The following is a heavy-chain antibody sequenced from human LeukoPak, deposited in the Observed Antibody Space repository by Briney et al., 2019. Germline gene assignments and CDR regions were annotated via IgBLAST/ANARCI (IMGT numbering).Heavy chain of an antibody. CDR3: ARVDY. CDR1: GGSFSGYY. J-gene: IGHJ4*02. Sequence: SETLSLTCAVYGGSFSGYYWSWIRQPPGKGLEWIGEINHSGSTNYNPSFKSRVTISVDTSKNQFSLKLSSVTAADTAVYYCARVDYWGQGTLVTVSS. V-gene: IGHV4-34*01. CDR2: INHSGST.